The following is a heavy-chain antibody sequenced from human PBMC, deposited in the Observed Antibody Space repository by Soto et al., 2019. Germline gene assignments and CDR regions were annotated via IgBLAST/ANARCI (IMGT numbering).Heavy chain of an antibody. CDR2: ISYDGSNK. Sequence: PGGSLRLSCAASGFTFSSYAMHWVRQAPGKGLEWVAVISYDGSNKYYADSVKGRFTISRDNSKNTLYLQMNSLRAEDTAVYYCARERQLGDYYCYGMDVWGQGTTVTVSS. CDR3: ARERQLGDYYCYGMDV. CDR1: GFTFSSYA. V-gene: IGHV3-30-3*01. J-gene: IGHJ6*02. D-gene: IGHD6-6*01.